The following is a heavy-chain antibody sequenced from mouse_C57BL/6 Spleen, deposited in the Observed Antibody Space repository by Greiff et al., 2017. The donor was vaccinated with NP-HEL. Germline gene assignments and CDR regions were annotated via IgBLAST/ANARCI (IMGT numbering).Heavy chain of an antibody. CDR3: ARTPPLYYFDY. Sequence: QVQLQQPGAELVKPGASVKLSCKASGYTFTSYWMHWVKQRPGQGLEWIGMIHPNSGSTNYNEKFKSKATLTVDKSSSTAYMQLSSLTSEDSAVYYCARTPPLYYFDYWGQGTTLTVSS. J-gene: IGHJ2*01. CDR1: GYTFTSYW. CDR2: IHPNSGST. V-gene: IGHV1-64*01.